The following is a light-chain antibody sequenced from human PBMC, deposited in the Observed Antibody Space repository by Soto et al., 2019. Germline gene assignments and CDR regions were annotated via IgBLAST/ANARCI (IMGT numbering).Light chain of an antibody. J-gene: IGLJ3*02. Sequence: QSALTQPASVSGSPGQLITISCTGTTSDVSDYHYVSWYQHHPGKAPKVIIYEVNNRPSGVSDRFSGSKSGNTASLTISGLQAEDEADYYCGSYTSSSTLNWVFGGGTKLTVL. CDR3: GSYTSSSTLNWV. CDR1: TSDVSDYHY. V-gene: IGLV2-14*01. CDR2: EVN.